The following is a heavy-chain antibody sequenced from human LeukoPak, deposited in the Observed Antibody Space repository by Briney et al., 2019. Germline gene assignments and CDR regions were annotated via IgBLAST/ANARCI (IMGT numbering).Heavy chain of an antibody. D-gene: IGHD2-2*01. Sequence: SVKVSCKASGGTFSRYAISWVRQAPGQGLECMGGIIPIFGTANYAQKFQGRVTITADESTSTAYMELSSLRSEDTAVYYCARQIVVVPAARTNYYYMDVWGKGTTVTVSS. CDR2: IIPIFGTA. J-gene: IGHJ6*03. V-gene: IGHV1-69*13. CDR1: GGTFSRYA. CDR3: ARQIVVVPAARTNYYYMDV.